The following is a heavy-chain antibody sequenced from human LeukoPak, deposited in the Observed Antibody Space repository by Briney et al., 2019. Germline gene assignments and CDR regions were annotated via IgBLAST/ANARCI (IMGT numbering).Heavy chain of an antibody. CDR1: GYTFTSYG. V-gene: IGHV1-18*01. CDR3: AREGALTFDY. CDR2: IRVYNGNT. D-gene: IGHD3-16*01. J-gene: IGHJ4*02. Sequence: ASVKVSCKASGYTFTSYGITWVRQAPGQGLECMGWIRVYNGNTNSAQKLQGRVTMATDTSTSTAYMELRSLRSDDTAVYYCAREGALTFDYWGQGTLVTVSS.